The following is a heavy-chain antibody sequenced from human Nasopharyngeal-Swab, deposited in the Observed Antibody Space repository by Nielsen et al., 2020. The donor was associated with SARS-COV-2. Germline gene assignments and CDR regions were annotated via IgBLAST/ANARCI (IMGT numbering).Heavy chain of an antibody. D-gene: IGHD6-13*01. CDR2: MSYDGSNK. CDR3: ARARPRLSRSIAAAGLDTFDI. CDR1: GFTFSSYA. Sequence: GGSLRLSCAASGFTFSSYAMHWVRQAPGKGLEWVAFMSYDGSNKYYADSVKGRFTISRDNSNNTLYLQMSSLRPEDTAVYFCARARPRLSRSIAAAGLDTFDIWGQGTMVTVPS. V-gene: IGHV3-30-3*01. J-gene: IGHJ3*02.